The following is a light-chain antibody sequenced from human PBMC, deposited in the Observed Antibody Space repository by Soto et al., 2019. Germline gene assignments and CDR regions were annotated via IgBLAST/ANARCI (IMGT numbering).Light chain of an antibody. J-gene: IGKJ5*01. Sequence: EIVLTQSRGTLSLSPGERATLSCRARRVSSSYLAWYQQKPGQAPRLLIYDASSRATGIPDRFSGSGSGTDFTLTISSLEPEDFAVYYCQQYGSSPPVTFGQGTRLEIK. CDR2: DAS. V-gene: IGKV3-20*01. CDR3: QQYGSSPPVT. CDR1: RVSSSY.